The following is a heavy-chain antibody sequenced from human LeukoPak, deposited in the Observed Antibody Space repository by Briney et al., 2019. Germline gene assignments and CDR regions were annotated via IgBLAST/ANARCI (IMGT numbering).Heavy chain of an antibody. CDR3: ARSHSVWTSFDY. CDR2: IYYSGST. V-gene: IGHV4-59*01. J-gene: IGHJ4*02. D-gene: IGHD3/OR15-3a*01. Sequence: KSSETLSLTCTVSGGSISSYYWSWIRQPPGKGLEWIGYIYYSGSTNYNPSLKSRVTISVDTSKNQFSLKLSSVTAADTAVYYCARSHSVWTSFDYWGQRTLVTVSS. CDR1: GGSISSYY.